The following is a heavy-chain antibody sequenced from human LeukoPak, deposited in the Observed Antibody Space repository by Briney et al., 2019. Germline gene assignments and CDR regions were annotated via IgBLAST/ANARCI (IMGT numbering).Heavy chain of an antibody. CDR2: TNPNSGNT. CDR3: AREGYYYDNSGYYDY. Sequence: ASVKVSCKASGYTFTSYDINWVRQATGQGLEWMGWTNPNSGNTSYAQKFQGRVTMTRDMSTSTVYMELSSLRSDDTALYYCAREGYYYDNSGYYDYWGQGTLVTVSS. CDR1: GYTFTSYD. V-gene: IGHV1-8*02. J-gene: IGHJ4*02. D-gene: IGHD3-22*01.